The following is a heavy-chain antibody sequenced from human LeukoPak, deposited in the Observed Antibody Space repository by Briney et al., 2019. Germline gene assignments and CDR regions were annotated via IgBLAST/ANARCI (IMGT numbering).Heavy chain of an antibody. J-gene: IGHJ3*02. CDR3: AVTPYYYGSGSSYGGAFDI. CDR1: GYTLTELS. CDR2: FDPEDGET. D-gene: IGHD3-10*01. Sequence: GASVKVSCKVSGYTLTELSMHWVRQAPGKGLEWMGGFDPEDGETIYAQKFQGRVTMTEDTSTDTAYMELSSLRSEDTAVYYCAVTPYYYGSGSSYGGAFDIWGQGTMVTVSS. V-gene: IGHV1-24*01.